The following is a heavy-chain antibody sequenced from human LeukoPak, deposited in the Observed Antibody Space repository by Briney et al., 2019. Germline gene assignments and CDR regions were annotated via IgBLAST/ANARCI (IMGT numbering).Heavy chain of an antibody. CDR3: TKGQLRLQLWCFDY. Sequence: GGSLRLSCAASGFTFSSYAMSWVRQAPGKGLEWVSAISGSGGSTYYADSVKGRFTISRDNSKNTLYLQMNSLRAEDTAVYYCTKGQLRLQLWCFDYWGQGTLVTVSS. V-gene: IGHV3-23*01. CDR1: GFTFSSYA. D-gene: IGHD5-18*01. J-gene: IGHJ4*02. CDR2: ISGSGGST.